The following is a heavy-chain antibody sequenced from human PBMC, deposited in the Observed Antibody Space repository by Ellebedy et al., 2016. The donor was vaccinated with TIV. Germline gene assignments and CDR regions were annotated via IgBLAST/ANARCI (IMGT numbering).Heavy chain of an antibody. V-gene: IGHV4-59*08. CDR3: ARHAATAGNPNMDV. CDR1: GGSITSFY. J-gene: IGHJ6*03. CDR2: ISYSIYYSGST. Sequence: SETLSLTCTVSGGSITSFYWSWIRQPPGKGLEWIGYISYSIYYSGSTTYNPSLKSRVTISVDASKNQFSLQLRSVTAADTAVYYCARHAATAGNPNMDVWGRGTTVTVSS. D-gene: IGHD4-23*01.